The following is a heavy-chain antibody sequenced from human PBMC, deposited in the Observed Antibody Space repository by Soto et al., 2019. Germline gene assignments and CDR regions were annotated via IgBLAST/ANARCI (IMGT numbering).Heavy chain of an antibody. Sequence: PGESLKISCKGSGYSFTSYWISWVRQMPGKGLEWMGRIDPSDSYTNYSPSFQGHVTISADKSISTAYLQWSSLKASDTAMYYCAASKQLSIGYYYGMDVWGQGTTVTVSS. CDR2: IDPSDSYT. D-gene: IGHD2-2*01. CDR1: GYSFTSYW. J-gene: IGHJ6*02. V-gene: IGHV5-10-1*01. CDR3: AASKQLSIGYYYGMDV.